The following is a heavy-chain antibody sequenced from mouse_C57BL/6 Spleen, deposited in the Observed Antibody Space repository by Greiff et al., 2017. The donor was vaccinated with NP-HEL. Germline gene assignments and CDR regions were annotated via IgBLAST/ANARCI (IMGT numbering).Heavy chain of an antibody. V-gene: IGHV14-4*01. CDR2: IDPENGDT. Sequence: EVKLQESGAELVRPGASVKLSCTASGFNIKDDYMHWVKQRPEQGLEWIGWIDPENGDTEYASQFQGKATITADTSSNTAYLQLSSLTSEDTAVYYCTTCYYCISYPFADWGQGTLVTVSA. CDR3: TTCYYCISYPFAD. D-gene: IGHD1-1*01. J-gene: IGHJ3*01. CDR1: GFNIKDDY.